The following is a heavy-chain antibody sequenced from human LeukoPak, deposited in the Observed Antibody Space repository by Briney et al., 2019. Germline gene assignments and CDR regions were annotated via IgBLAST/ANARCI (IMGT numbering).Heavy chain of an antibody. J-gene: IGHJ4*02. V-gene: IGHV3-15*01. CDR2: IKSKTDGGTT. Sequence: GGSLRLSSAASGFTFSDAWMTWVRQSPGKGLEWVGRIKSKTDGGTTDYAAPVKGRFSISRDDSKNTLYLQMNSLKTEDTAVYYCTTRGEGTLLWFGKVGDYWGQGTLVTVSS. D-gene: IGHD3-10*01. CDR3: TTRGEGTLLWFGKVGDY. CDR1: GFTFSDAW.